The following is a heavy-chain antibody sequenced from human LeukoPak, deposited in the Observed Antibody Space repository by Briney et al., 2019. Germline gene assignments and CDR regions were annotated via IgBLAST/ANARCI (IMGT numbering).Heavy chain of an antibody. CDR1: GGSISSYY. D-gene: IGHD6-13*01. CDR3: SRLIAAAGTFSFVY. J-gene: IGHJ4*02. Sequence: SETLSLTCTVSGGSISSYYWSWIRQPPGKGLEWIGYIYYSGSTNYNPSLKSRVTISVDTSKNQFSLKLSSVTAADTAVYYCSRLIAAAGTFSFVYWGQGTLVTVSS. V-gene: IGHV4-59*01. CDR2: IYYSGST.